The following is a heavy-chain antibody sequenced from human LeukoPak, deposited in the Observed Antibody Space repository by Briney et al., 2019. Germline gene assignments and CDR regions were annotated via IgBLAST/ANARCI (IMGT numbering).Heavy chain of an antibody. V-gene: IGHV3-20*01. D-gene: IGHD5-18*01. CDR2: INWNGGST. CDR3: ARDRSYGSFDY. J-gene: IGHJ4*02. Sequence: GGSLRLSCAASGFTFDDHGMTWVRQAPGKGLEWVSGINWNGGSTFCADSVKGRFTISRDNAKNALCLQMNSLTAEDTALYHCARDRSYGSFDYWGQGALVTVSS. CDR1: GFTFDDHG.